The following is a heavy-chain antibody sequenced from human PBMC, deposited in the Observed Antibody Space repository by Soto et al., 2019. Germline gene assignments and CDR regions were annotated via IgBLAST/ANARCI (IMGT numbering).Heavy chain of an antibody. V-gene: IGHV3-7*01. CDR2: RKWDDSEK. CDR3: ARDSGYGSRSSVNHYLDY. J-gene: IGHJ4*01. D-gene: IGHD3-10*01. Sequence: PGGSLRLSCGAGAFSLGVYWLSLVRQALGKRHEWLATRKWDDSEKKYVDSVKGRFTSSRDNAKISLYLQMDSRRAEDTAIYYCARDSGYGSRSSVNHYLDYWGHGTLGNVSS. CDR1: AFSLGVYW.